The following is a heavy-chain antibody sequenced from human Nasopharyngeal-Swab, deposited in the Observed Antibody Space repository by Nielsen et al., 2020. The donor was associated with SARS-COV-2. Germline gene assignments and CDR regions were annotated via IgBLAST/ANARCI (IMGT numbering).Heavy chain of an antibody. D-gene: IGHD3-16*02. CDR1: GGSISSSSYY. J-gene: IGHJ3*02. CDR3: ARDPVYDYVWGSYRIDAFDI. CDR2: IYYSGST. V-gene: IGHV4-39*02. Sequence: SETLSLTCTVSGGSISSSSYYWGWIRQPPGKGLEWIGSIYYSGSTYYNPSLKSRVTISVDTSKNQFSLKLSSVTAADTAVYYCARDPVYDYVWGSYRIDAFDIWGQGTMVTVSS.